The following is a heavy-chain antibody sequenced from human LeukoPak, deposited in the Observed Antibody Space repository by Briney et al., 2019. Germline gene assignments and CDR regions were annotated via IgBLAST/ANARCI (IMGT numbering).Heavy chain of an antibody. J-gene: IGHJ6*02. CDR1: GDSVSSNSAA. Sequence: SQTLSLTCAISGDSVSSNSAAWNWIRQSPSRGLEWLGGTYYRSKWYNDYAVSVKSRITINPDTSKNQFSLQLNSVTPEDTAVYYCARGSSSYYYDSSGYYSGYYYYGMDVWGQGTTVTVSS. V-gene: IGHV6-1*01. CDR2: TYYRSKWYN. CDR3: ARGSSSYYYDSSGYYSGYYYYGMDV. D-gene: IGHD3-22*01.